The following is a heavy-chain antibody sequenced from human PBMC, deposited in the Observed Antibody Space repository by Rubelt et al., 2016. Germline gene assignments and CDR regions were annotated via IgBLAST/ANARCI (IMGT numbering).Heavy chain of an antibody. CDR1: GYTFTSYY. CDR3: AREVMAISDY. CDR2: INPSGGST. Sequence: QVQLVQSGAEVKKPGTSVKVSCKASGYTFTSYYMHWVRQAPGQGLEWMGIINPSGGSTGYAQKFQGRITMTRDTSTSTVYMELRSLRSDDTAVYYCAREVMAISDYWGQGTLVTVSS. D-gene: IGHD2-21*01. V-gene: IGHV1-46*01. J-gene: IGHJ4*02.